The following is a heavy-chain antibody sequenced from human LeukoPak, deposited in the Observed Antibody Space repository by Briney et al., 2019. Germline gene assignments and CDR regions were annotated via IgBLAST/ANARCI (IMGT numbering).Heavy chain of an antibody. V-gene: IGHV1-69*13. J-gene: IGHJ5*02. CDR3: ARAGGCTNGVCYISNWFDP. Sequence: VASVEVSCKASGGTFSSYAISWVRQAPGQGLEWMGGIIPIFGTANYAQKFQGRVTITADESTSTAYMELSSLRSEDTAVYYCARAGGCTNGVCYISNWFDPWGQGTLVTVSS. CDR2: IIPIFGTA. D-gene: IGHD2-8*01. CDR1: GGTFSSYA.